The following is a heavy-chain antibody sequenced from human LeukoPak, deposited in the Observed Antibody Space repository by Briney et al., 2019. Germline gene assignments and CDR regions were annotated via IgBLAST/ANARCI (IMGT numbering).Heavy chain of an antibody. CDR3: AKSPDTYSSVETGYDY. D-gene: IGHD6-19*01. CDR2: IYSGGST. Sequence: GGSLRLSCAASGFTVSSNYMSWVRQAPGKGLEWVSVIYSGGSTYYADYVKGRFTISRDNSKNTLYLQMNSLRAEDTAVYYCAKSPDTYSSVETGYDYWGQGTLVTVSS. J-gene: IGHJ4*02. V-gene: IGHV3-53*01. CDR1: GFTVSSNY.